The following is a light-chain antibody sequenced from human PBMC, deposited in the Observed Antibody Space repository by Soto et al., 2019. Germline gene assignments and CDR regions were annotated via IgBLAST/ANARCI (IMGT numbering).Light chain of an antibody. CDR2: KAS. Sequence: DIQMTQSPSTLSATEGDRVTITCRASQSISSWLAWYQQKPGKAPNLLIYKASSLESGVPSRFSGSGSGTEFTLTISSLKPDDFATYYCQQYNSYPLTFGGGTKVAIK. CDR3: QQYNSYPLT. CDR1: QSISSW. J-gene: IGKJ4*01. V-gene: IGKV1-5*03.